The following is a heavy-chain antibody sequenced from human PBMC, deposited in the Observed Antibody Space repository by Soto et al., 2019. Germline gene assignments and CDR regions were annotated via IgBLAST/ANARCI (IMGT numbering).Heavy chain of an antibody. V-gene: IGHV3-74*01. CDR1: GLTFSGYW. CDR2: IHDDGSIT. CDR3: GRVPAAAAGIGIDH. J-gene: IGHJ4*02. D-gene: IGHD6-13*01. Sequence: EVQLVESGGGLVQPGGSLRLSFAASGLTFSGYWMHWVRQAPGKGLVWVARIHDDGSITNYADSVKGRFTISRDNAKNTLYLQMNSLRAEDTAVYYCGRVPAAAAGIGIDHWGQGILVTVSS.